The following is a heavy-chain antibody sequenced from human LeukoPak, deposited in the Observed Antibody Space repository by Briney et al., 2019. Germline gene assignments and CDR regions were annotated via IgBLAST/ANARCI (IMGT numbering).Heavy chain of an antibody. CDR3: ASSPPKWSSSWDDAFDI. CDR2: INPSGGST. V-gene: IGHV1-46*01. Sequence: ASVKVSCKASGYTFTSYYMHWERQAPGQGLEWMGIINPSGGSTSYAQKFQGRVTMTRDTSTSTVYMELSSLRSEDTAVYYCASSPPKWSSSWDDAFDIWGQGTMVTVSS. CDR1: GYTFTSYY. D-gene: IGHD6-13*01. J-gene: IGHJ3*02.